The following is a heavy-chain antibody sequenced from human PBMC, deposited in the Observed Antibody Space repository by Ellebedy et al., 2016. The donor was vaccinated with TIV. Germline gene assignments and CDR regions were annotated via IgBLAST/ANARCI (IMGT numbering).Heavy chain of an antibody. V-gene: IGHV1-8*01. Sequence: ASVKVSXKASGYTFTSYDINWVRQATGQGLEWMGWKNPNSGNTGYAQKFQGRVTMTRNTSISTAYMELSSLRSEDTAVYYCARGLGPVRYCSGGSCYSPNWFDPWGQGTLVTVSS. CDR1: GYTFTSYD. D-gene: IGHD2-15*01. CDR2: KNPNSGNT. CDR3: ARGLGPVRYCSGGSCYSPNWFDP. J-gene: IGHJ5*02.